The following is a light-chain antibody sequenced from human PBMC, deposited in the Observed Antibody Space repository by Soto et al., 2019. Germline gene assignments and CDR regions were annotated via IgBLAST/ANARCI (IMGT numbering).Light chain of an antibody. Sequence: QSVLTQPASVSGSPGQSITISCTGTSTDVGGYFYVSWYQHHPGRAPKLMIYEVSNRPSGVSNRFSGSKSGNTASLIISGLQAEDEADYYFVSYTSSRPYVFGTGTKVTVL. CDR1: STDVGGYFY. CDR2: EVS. J-gene: IGLJ1*01. V-gene: IGLV2-14*01. CDR3: VSYTSSRPYV.